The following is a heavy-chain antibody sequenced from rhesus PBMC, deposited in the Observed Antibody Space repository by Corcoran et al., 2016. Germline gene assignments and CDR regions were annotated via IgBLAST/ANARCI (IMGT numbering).Heavy chain of an antibody. V-gene: IGHV4-76*01. CDR1: GGSISSGYD. CDR3: ARALYSGYNY. D-gene: IGHD5-24*01. Sequence: QVQLQESGPGVVKPSETLSLTCAVSGGSISSGYDWSWIRQPPGKGLEWIGNIYGSSGRTKYKPSLNNRGTISKDASKNQFSLKLSSGTAADTAVYYCARALYSGYNYWGQGVLVTVSS. CDR2: IYGSSGRT. J-gene: IGHJ4*01.